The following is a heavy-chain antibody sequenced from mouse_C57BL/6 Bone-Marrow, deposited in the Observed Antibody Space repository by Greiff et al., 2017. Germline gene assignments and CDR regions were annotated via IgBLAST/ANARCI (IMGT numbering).Heavy chain of an antibody. D-gene: IGHD1-1*01. Sequence: VQLQQSGAELARPGASVKLSCKASGYTFTSYGISWVKQRTGQGLEWIGEIYPRSGNTYYNEKFKGKATLTADKSSSTAYMELRSLTAEDSAVYYCARGETTVVAYYYAMDYWGQGTSVTVSS. CDR3: ARGETTVVAYYYAMDY. V-gene: IGHV1-81*01. CDR1: GYTFTSYG. CDR2: IYPRSGNT. J-gene: IGHJ4*01.